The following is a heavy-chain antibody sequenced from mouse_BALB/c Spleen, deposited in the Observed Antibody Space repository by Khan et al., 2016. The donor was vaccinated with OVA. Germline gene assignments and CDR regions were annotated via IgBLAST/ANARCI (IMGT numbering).Heavy chain of an antibody. D-gene: IGHD2-10*01. Sequence: QIQLVQSGPELKKPGETVKISCKASGYTFTNYGMNWVKQSPGKALKWMGWINTYTGEPTYADDFKGRFAFSLETSASTSYLQINNLKNEDTATYFCSRPPYFSYTLDHWGQGTSVTVSS. CDR1: GYTFTNYG. CDR3: SRPPYFSYTLDH. V-gene: IGHV9-3-1*01. CDR2: INTYTGEP. J-gene: IGHJ4*01.